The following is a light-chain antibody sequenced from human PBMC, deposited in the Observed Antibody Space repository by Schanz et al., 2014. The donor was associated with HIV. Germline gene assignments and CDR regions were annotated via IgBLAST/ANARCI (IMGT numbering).Light chain of an antibody. Sequence: QSALTQPRSVSGSPGQSVTISCTGTSSDVGGYDYVSWYQQHPGKAPKLMIYDVTKRPSGVPDRFSGSKSGNTASLTVSGLQAEDEADYYCSSYTTTGTWLFGGGTKLTVL. CDR3: SSYTTTGTWL. J-gene: IGLJ3*02. V-gene: IGLV2-11*01. CDR1: SSDVGGYDY. CDR2: DVT.